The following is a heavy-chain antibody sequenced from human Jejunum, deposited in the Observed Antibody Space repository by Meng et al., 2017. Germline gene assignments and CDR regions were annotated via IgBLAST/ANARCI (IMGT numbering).Heavy chain of an antibody. CDR1: GFTFSSSW. CDR2: IHSDGSTK. J-gene: IGHJ5*02. Sequence: EGRLGESGGGLVQPGGSLRLSCAASGFTFSSSWMHWVRQVPGKGLVWVSRIHSDGSTKSYADSVKGRFSISRDNGKNTLYLQMNSLRAEDTGVYYCARDIPPSWGQGTLVTVSS. CDR3: ARDIPPS. V-gene: IGHV3-74*01.